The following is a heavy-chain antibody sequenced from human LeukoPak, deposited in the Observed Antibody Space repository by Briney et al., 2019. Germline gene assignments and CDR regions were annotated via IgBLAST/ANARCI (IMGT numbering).Heavy chain of an antibody. J-gene: IGHJ4*02. D-gene: IGHD1-26*01. CDR2: ISASGGNT. CDR1: GFTFTTYV. Sequence: GSLRLSCAASGFTFTTYVMTWVRQAPGKGLEWVSGISASGGNTYYADSVKGRFTISRDNSKNTLYLQMNSLRAEDTAVYYCAKDQRGAIPYYFDYWGQRTIVTVSS. CDR3: AKDQRGAIPYYFDY. V-gene: IGHV3-23*01.